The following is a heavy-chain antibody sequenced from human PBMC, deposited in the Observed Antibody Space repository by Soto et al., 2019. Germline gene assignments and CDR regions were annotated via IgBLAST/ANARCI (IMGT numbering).Heavy chain of an antibody. CDR2: IYYSGST. CDR1: GGSISSDDYY. Sequence: SQTLSLTCTVSGGSISSDDYYWSWIRQPPGKGLEWIGYIYYSGSTSYNPSLKSRLTISLDTSKNQFSLKLSSVSAADTAVYYCARDRSNSPDYFDYWGQGTLVTVSS. V-gene: IGHV4-30-4*01. J-gene: IGHJ4*02. CDR3: ARDRSNSPDYFDY. D-gene: IGHD6-6*01.